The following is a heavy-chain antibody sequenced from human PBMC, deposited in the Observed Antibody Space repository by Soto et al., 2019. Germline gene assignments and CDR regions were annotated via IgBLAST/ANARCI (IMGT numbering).Heavy chain of an antibody. Sequence: QVQLVESGGGVVQPGRSLRLSCAASGFTFSSYAMHWVRQAPGKGLEWVAVISYDGSNKYYADSVKGRLTISRDNSKNTLYLQMNSLRAEDTAVYYCARPHDYGDSLFDYWGQGTLVTVSS. J-gene: IGHJ4*02. D-gene: IGHD4-17*01. CDR1: GFTFSSYA. CDR2: ISYDGSNK. CDR3: ARPHDYGDSLFDY. V-gene: IGHV3-30-3*01.